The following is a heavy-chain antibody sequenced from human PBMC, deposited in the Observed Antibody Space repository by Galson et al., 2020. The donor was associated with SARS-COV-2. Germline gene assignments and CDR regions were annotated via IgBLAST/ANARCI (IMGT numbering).Heavy chain of an antibody. Sequence: GESLKISCKGFGYSFTNYWIAWVRQMPGKGLEWMGIIYPDDSVPTYSPSFQGQVTISADKSTSSAYMQWSTLKASDTAMYFCARLMANCGGDCYSDGFDIWGQGTMVTVS. CDR3: ARLMANCGGDCYSDGFDI. CDR1: GYSFTNYW. J-gene: IGHJ3*02. V-gene: IGHV5-51*01. CDR2: IYPDDSVP. D-gene: IGHD2-21*01.